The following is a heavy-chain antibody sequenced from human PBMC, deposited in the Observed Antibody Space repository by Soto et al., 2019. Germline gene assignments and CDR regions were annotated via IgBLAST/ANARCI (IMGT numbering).Heavy chain of an antibody. J-gene: IGHJ5*02. CDR2: ISSSGSTI. D-gene: IGHD1-7*01. Sequence: GGSLRLSCAASGFTFSSYEMNWVRQAPGKGLEWVSYISSSGSTIYYADSVKGRFTISRDNAKNSLYLQMNSLRAEDTAVYYCASLDFGITGTSWFGPWGQGTRVTVSS. CDR3: ASLDFGITGTSWFGP. V-gene: IGHV3-48*03. CDR1: GFTFSSYE.